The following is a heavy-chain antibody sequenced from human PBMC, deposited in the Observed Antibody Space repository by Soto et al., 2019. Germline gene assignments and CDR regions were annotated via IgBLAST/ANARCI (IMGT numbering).Heavy chain of an antibody. CDR1: GFTFSSYD. V-gene: IGHV3-13*01. J-gene: IGHJ4*02. CDR3: ARGIAVAGVSYFDY. D-gene: IGHD6-19*01. CDR2: IGTAGDT. Sequence: PGGSLRLSCAASGFTFSSYDMHWVRQATGKGLEWVSAIGTAGDTYYPGSVKGRFTISRENAKNSLYLQMNSLRAGDTAVYYCARGIAVAGVSYFDYWGQGTLVTVSS.